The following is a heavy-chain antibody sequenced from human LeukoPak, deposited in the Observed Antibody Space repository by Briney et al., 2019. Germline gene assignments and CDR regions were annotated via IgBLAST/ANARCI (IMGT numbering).Heavy chain of an antibody. J-gene: IGHJ3*01. V-gene: IGHV1-2*02. Sequence: GASVKVSCKASGYTFTGYYMHWVRQAPGQGLEWVGWINPTTGATHYAQNFQGRVTLTRDTSNNTSYMELRRLTSDDTAVYYCAREFRTTTWSYDAFDLWGQGTMVTVSS. CDR2: INPTTGAT. CDR3: AREFRTTTWSYDAFDL. CDR1: GYTFTGYY. D-gene: IGHD1/OR15-1a*01.